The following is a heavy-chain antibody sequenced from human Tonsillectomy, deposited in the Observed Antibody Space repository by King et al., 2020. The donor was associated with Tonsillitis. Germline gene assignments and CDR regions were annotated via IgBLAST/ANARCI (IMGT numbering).Heavy chain of an antibody. CDR3: ARDGRCNKILTGCYFDY. Sequence: VQLVESGEGLVQPGGSLRLSCAASGFSFSSNAMHLVRQAPGKGLEYGSAISSDGGSTYYADSVKGRFTISRDNSKNALYLQMGSLRAEVMAVYYCARDGRCNKILTGCYFDYWGQGTLVTVSS. J-gene: IGHJ4*02. CDR1: GFSFSSNA. CDR2: ISSDGGST. D-gene: IGHD3-9*01. V-gene: IGHV3-64*02.